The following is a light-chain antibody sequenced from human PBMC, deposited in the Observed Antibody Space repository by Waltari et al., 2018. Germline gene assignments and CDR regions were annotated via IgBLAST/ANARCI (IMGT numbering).Light chain of an antibody. CDR1: KLGDNS. CDR3: QAWDSTALV. Sequence: SFELTQPPSVSVSPGQTANIPRSGDKLGDNSVSWYQQKPGQSPVLVIYQDSNRPSGIPERFSGFSSETTATLTISGALAVDEADYYCQAWDSTALVFGGGTKLTVL. CDR2: QDS. V-gene: IGLV3-1*01. J-gene: IGLJ2*01.